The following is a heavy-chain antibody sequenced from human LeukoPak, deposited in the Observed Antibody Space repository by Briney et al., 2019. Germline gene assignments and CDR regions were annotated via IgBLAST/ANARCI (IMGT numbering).Heavy chain of an antibody. Sequence: PSETLSLTCTVSGGSISSSSSYWGWIRQPPGKGLEWIGSIYYSGSTYYNPSLKSRVTISVDTSKNQFSLKLSSVTAADTAVYYCARQYYYGSGPYWGQGTLVTVSS. CDR3: ARQYYYGSGPY. V-gene: IGHV4-39*01. CDR2: IYYSGST. J-gene: IGHJ4*02. D-gene: IGHD3-10*01. CDR1: GGSISSSSSY.